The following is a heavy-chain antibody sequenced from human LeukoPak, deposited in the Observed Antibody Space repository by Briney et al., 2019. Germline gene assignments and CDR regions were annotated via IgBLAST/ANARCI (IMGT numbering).Heavy chain of an antibody. J-gene: IGHJ4*02. Sequence: GGSLRLSCAASGFTFSSYEMTWVRQAPGKGLEWVSYISSSGSTIYYADSVKGRFTISRDNAKNSLYLQMNSLRAEDTALYYCARDWGTYNYYFDYWGQGTLVTVSS. D-gene: IGHD1-1*01. V-gene: IGHV3-48*03. CDR1: GFTFSSYE. CDR2: ISSSGSTI. CDR3: ARDWGTYNYYFDY.